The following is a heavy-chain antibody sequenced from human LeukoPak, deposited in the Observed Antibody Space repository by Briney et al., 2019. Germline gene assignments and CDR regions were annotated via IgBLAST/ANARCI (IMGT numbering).Heavy chain of an antibody. D-gene: IGHD3-3*01. CDR1: GASISSYY. Sequence: SETLSLTCTVSGASISSYYCGWIRQPPGKGLEWIGYIYYSGRTNYNPSLKSRVTISVDTSKNQFSLKLSSVTAADTAVYYCARGEKVEYDYWGQGTLVTVSS. CDR2: IYYSGRT. V-gene: IGHV4-59*01. J-gene: IGHJ4*02. CDR3: ARGEKVEYDY.